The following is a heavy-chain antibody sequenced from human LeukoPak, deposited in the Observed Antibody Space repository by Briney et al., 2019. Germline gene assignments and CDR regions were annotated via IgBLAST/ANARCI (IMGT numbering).Heavy chain of an antibody. CDR3: ARNYYDSSGYYYPFDY. CDR1: GFSLRTYG. CDR2: IGATSGFT. J-gene: IGHJ4*02. Sequence: GGSLRLSCVGSGFSLRTYGMNWVRQAPGKGLEWVSSIGATSGFTYYADSVKGRFIISRENAKNSLYLQMNSLRAEDTAVYYCARNYYDSSGYYYPFDYWGQGTLVTVSS. V-gene: IGHV3-21*01. D-gene: IGHD3-22*01.